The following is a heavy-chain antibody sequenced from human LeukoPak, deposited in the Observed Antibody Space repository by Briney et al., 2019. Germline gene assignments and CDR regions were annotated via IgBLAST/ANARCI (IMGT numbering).Heavy chain of an antibody. CDR3: AKSYAGSSFHS. V-gene: IGHV3-23*01. CDR1: GFTFSSFG. Sequence: GGSLRLSRAASGFTFSSFGMSWVRQAPGKGLEWVSAISGSGGSIYYADSVKGRFTISRDNSKNTLYLQMNSLRAEDTAVYYCAKSYAGSSFHSWGQGTLVTVSS. CDR2: ISGSGGSI. J-gene: IGHJ4*02. D-gene: IGHD6-6*01.